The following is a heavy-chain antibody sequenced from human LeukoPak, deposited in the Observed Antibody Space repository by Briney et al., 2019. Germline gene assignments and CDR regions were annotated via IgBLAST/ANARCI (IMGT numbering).Heavy chain of an antibody. V-gene: IGHV4-31*03. Sequence: SETLSLTCTVSGGSISNGDHYWSWIRQHPGKGLEWIRYIYYNGNTYYNPSLKSRVTISVDTSKNQFSLKLSSVTAADTAVYYCARDRSIFPDGYYYGMGVWGQGTTVTVSS. CDR2: IYYNGNT. J-gene: IGHJ6*02. CDR3: ARDRSIFPDGYYYGMGV. D-gene: IGHD3-3*01. CDR1: GGSISNGDHY.